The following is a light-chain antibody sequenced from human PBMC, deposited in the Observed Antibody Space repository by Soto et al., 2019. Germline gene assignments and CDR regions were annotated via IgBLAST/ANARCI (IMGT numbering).Light chain of an antibody. CDR2: KND. J-gene: IGLJ2*01. V-gene: IGLV1-47*01. CDR3: STWDDGLSGVL. CDR1: ISNIGSNY. Sequence: QLVLTQPPSASGTPGQSVTISCSGRISNIGSNYVHWYQQLPGTAPKLLIYKNDQRPSGVPDRISGSKSGTSASLAISGLRSEDEADYYCSTWDDGLSGVLFGGGTKVTVL.